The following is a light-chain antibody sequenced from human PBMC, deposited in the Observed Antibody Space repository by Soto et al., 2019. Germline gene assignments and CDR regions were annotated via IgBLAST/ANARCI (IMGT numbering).Light chain of an antibody. CDR1: QSISSY. CDR3: QQSYRTPRT. J-gene: IGKJ1*01. CDR2: AAS. V-gene: IGKV1-39*01. Sequence: DIQMTQSPSSLSASLGDRVTITCRASQSISSYLNWYQQKPGKAPKLLIYAASSLQSGVPSRFSGSGSGTDGTITISSLQPEDFETYYCQQSYRTPRTFGQGTKVDIK.